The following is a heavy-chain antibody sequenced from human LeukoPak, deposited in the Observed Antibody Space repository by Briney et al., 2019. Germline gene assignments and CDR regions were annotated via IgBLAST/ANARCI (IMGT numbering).Heavy chain of an antibody. CDR1: GGTFSSYA. V-gene: IGHV1-69*13. J-gene: IGHJ4*02. CDR3: ARGTYWSPQEFDY. CDR2: IIPIFGTA. Sequence: ASVKVSRKAPGGTFSSYAISWVRQAPGQGLEWMGGIIPIFGTANYAQKFQGRVTITADESTSTAYMELSSLRSEDTAVYYCARGTYWSPQEFDYWGQGTLVTVSS. D-gene: IGHD2-8*02.